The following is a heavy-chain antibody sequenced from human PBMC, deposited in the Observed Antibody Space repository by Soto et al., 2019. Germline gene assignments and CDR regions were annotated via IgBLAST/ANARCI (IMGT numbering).Heavy chain of an antibody. V-gene: IGHV4-61*01. Sequence: SETLSLTCTVSCGSVSSGSYYWSWIRQPPGKGLEWIGYIYYSGSTNYNPSLKSRVTISVGTSKNQFSLKLSSVTAADTAVYYCARYVDDYDFWSGYSARGMPNWFDPWGQGTLVTVSS. D-gene: IGHD3-3*01. CDR1: CGSVSSGSYY. CDR2: IYYSGST. CDR3: ARYVDDYDFWSGYSARGMPNWFDP. J-gene: IGHJ5*02.